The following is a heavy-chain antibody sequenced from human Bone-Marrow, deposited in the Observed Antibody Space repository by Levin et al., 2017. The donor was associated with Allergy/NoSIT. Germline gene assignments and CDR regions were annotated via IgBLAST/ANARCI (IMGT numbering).Heavy chain of an antibody. D-gene: IGHD6-19*01. J-gene: IGHJ3*01. CDR2: ISYSGST. Sequence: SETLSLPCTVSGDSITIYYWTWIRQPPGKGLEWIGSISYSGSTNYNPSLKSRVTISLATSKSQFSLKLRSVTAADTAVYYCARDLGSSGWGDWGQGTMVTVSS. CDR3: ARDLGSSGWGD. CDR1: GDSITIYY. V-gene: IGHV4-59*01.